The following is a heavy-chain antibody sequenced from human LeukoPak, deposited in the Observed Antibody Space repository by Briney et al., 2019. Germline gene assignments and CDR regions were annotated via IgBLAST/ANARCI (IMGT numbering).Heavy chain of an antibody. CDR2: IYHSGST. J-gene: IGHJ6*02. CDR1: GGSISSGGYS. Sequence: PSETLSLTCAVSGGSISSGGYSWSWVRQPPGKGLEWIGYIYHSGSTYYNPSLKSRVTISVDRSKNQFSLKLSSVTAADTAVYYCARALGDYYYGIDVWGQGTTVTVSS. V-gene: IGHV4-30-2*01. D-gene: IGHD3-3*02. CDR3: ARALGDYYYGIDV.